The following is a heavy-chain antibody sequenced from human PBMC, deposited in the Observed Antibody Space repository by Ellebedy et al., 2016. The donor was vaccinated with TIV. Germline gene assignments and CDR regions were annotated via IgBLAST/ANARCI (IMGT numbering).Heavy chain of an antibody. V-gene: IGHV1-69*02. CDR1: GGTFSSYP. CDR2: IILILAIA. Sequence: AASVKVSCKASGGTFSSYPISWVRQAPGQGLEWMGRIILILAIANYAQKFQGRVTLTADKSTSTAYMELSSLRSEDTAVYYCARQLKDAFDIWGQGTMGTVSS. J-gene: IGHJ3*02. D-gene: IGHD1-1*01. CDR3: ARQLKDAFDI.